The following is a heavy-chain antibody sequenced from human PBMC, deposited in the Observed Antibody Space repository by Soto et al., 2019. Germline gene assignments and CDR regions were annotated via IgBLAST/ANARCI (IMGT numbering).Heavy chain of an antibody. Sequence: PSETLSLTCTVSGGSISSYYWSWIRQPPGKGLEWIGYIYYSGSTNYNPSLKSRVTISVDTSKNQFSLKLSSVTAADTAVYYCARALGGPPGKIKGSGPGGQGTLVTV. D-gene: IGHD3-16*01. J-gene: IGHJ5*02. CDR2: IYYSGST. V-gene: IGHV4-59*01. CDR3: ARALGGPPGKIKGSGP. CDR1: GGSISSYY.